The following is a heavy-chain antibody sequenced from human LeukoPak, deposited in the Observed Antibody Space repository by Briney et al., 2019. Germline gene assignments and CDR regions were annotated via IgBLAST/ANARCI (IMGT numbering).Heavy chain of an antibody. D-gene: IGHD3-3*01. V-gene: IGHV1-2*02. CDR1: GYTFTGYY. Sequence: ASVKVSCKASGYTFTGYYMHWVRQAPGQGLEWMGWINPNSGGTIYAQKFQGRVTMTEDTSTDTAYMELSGLRSEDTAVYYCATEGPRGYHPYYFDYWGQGTLVTVSS. CDR3: ATEGPRGYHPYYFDY. CDR2: INPNSGGT. J-gene: IGHJ4*02.